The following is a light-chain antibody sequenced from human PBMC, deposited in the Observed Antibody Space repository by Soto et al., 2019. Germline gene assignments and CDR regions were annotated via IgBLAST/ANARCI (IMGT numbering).Light chain of an antibody. CDR3: QHYGSSPPYT. CDR2: GAS. CDR1: QNVTSR. J-gene: IGKJ2*01. V-gene: IGKV3-20*01. Sequence: EIVMTQSPAILSVSPGERATLSCRASQNVTSRLAWYQQKPGQAPRLLIYGASTRATGVPVRFSGSGSGTDFTLTISTLEAEDSAVYYCQHYGSSPPYTFGQGTKLKIK.